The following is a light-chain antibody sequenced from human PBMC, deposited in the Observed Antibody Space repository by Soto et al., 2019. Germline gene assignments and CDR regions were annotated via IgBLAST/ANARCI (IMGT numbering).Light chain of an antibody. Sequence: DIQMTQSPSSLSASVGDRVTITCRASQSISSYLNWYQQKPGKAPKVLIYAASSLQSGVPSRFSGIGSGTDFTLSISSLQPEDFATYYCQQYNSYPLTFGGGTKVDIK. J-gene: IGKJ4*01. CDR3: QQYNSYPLT. CDR2: AAS. CDR1: QSISSY. V-gene: IGKV1-39*01.